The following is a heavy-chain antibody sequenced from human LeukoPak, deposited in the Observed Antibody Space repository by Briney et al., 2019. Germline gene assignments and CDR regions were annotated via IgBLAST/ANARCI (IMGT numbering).Heavy chain of an antibody. V-gene: IGHV1-69*06. CDR1: GGTFSSYA. CDR2: IIPIFGTA. Sequence: ASVKVSCKASGGTFSSYAISWVRQAPGQGLEWMGGIIPIFGTANYAQKFQGRVTITADKSTSTAYMELSSLRSDDTAVYYCARDRPQYYYGSGSYSKNYYYYYMDVWGKGTTVTVSS. CDR3: ARDRPQYYYGSGSYSKNYYYYYMDV. J-gene: IGHJ6*03. D-gene: IGHD3-10*01.